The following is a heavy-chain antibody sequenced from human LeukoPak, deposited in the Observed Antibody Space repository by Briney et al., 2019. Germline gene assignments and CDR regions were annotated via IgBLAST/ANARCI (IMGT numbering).Heavy chain of an antibody. D-gene: IGHD3-10*01. CDR1: GYTFTSYG. Sequence: ASVKVSCKASGYTFTSYGISWVRQAPGQGLEWMGWISAYNGNTNYAQKLQGRVTMTTDTSTSTAYMELRSLRSDDTAVYYCARAVHLPPSYYYYMDVWGKGTTVTVSS. CDR2: ISAYNGNT. CDR3: ARAVHLPPSYYYYMDV. J-gene: IGHJ6*03. V-gene: IGHV1-18*01.